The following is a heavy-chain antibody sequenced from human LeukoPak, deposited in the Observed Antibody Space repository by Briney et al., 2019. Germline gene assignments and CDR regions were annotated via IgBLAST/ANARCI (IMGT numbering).Heavy chain of an antibody. V-gene: IGHV3-23*01. Sequence: GGSLRLSCAASGFTFSSYAMSWVRQAPGKGLEWVSAISGSGGSTYYADSVKGRFTISRDNSKNTLYLQMNSLKTEDTAVYYCVRDALNWGSDYWGQGTLVTVSS. J-gene: IGHJ4*02. CDR3: VRDALNWGSDY. CDR2: ISGSGGST. CDR1: GFTFSSYA. D-gene: IGHD7-27*01.